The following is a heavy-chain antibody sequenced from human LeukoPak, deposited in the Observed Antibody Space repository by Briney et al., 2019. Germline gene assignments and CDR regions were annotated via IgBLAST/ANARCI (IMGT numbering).Heavy chain of an antibody. V-gene: IGHV4-34*01. J-gene: IGHJ4*02. Sequence: SETLSLTCAVYGGSFSGYYWSWIRQPPGKGLEWIGEINHSGSTNYNPSLKSRVTISVDTSKNQFSLKLSSVTAADMAVYYCARFGSGYQVWGSYRPWFDYWGQGTLVTVSS. D-gene: IGHD3-16*02. CDR1: GGSFSGYY. CDR2: INHSGST. CDR3: ARFGSGYQVWGSYRPWFDY.